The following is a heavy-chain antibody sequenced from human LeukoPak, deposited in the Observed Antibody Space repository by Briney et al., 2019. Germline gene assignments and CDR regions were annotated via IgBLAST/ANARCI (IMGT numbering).Heavy chain of an antibody. CDR1: GDSVSSNSVT. Sequence: SQTLSLTCAISGDSVSSNSVTWNWIRQSPSRGLEWLGKTYYRSTWYNDYAVSVRGRITVNPDTSKNQFSLHLNSVTPEDTAVYYCARRLTQYDCFDPWGQGILVTVSS. V-gene: IGHV6-1*01. J-gene: IGHJ5*02. CDR3: ARRLTQYDCFDP. CDR2: TYYRSTWYN. D-gene: IGHD2-2*01.